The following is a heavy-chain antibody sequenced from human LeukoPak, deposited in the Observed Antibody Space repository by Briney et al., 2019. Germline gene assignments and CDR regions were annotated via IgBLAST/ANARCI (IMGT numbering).Heavy chain of an antibody. J-gene: IGHJ6*03. CDR1: GHSITSRSF. CDR3: AREVDYYSYMDV. CDR2: IYHGGTI. Sequence: SETLSLTCTVSGHSITSRSFWGWIRQPPGKGLEWLGSIYHGGTIYYNPSLKSRITISIDTSENQFSLRLNSVTAADTAVYYCAREVDYYSYMDVWGKGTMVTVSS. V-gene: IGHV4-38-2*02.